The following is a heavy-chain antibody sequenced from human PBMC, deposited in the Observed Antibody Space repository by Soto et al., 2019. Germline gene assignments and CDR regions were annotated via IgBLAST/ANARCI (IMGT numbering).Heavy chain of an antibody. V-gene: IGHV1-24*01. D-gene: IGHD3-10*01. J-gene: IGHJ4*02. CDR1: GYTLTKLS. Sequence: ASVKVSCKVSGYTLTKLSMHWVRQAPGKGLEWMGGFDPEDGETIYAQKFQGRVTMTEDTSTDTANMELSSLRSEDTAVYYCAREQGLGGSGPLDYWGQGTLVTVSS. CDR2: FDPEDGET. CDR3: AREQGLGGSGPLDY.